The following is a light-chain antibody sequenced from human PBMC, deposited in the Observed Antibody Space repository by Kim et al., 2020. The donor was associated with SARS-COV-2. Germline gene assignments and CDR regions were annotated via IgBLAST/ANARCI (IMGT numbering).Light chain of an antibody. CDR2: ETS. CDR3: QQYHSYPYT. J-gene: IGKJ2*01. V-gene: IGKV1-5*03. CDR1: QYINTL. Sequence: DIQMTQSPSPLSASVGDRVSITCRASQYINTLLAWYQQKPGKAPTLLIYETSSLGSGVPSRFSASRSGTEFTLTISGLQPDDFAAYYCQQYHSYPYTFGQGTKLEI.